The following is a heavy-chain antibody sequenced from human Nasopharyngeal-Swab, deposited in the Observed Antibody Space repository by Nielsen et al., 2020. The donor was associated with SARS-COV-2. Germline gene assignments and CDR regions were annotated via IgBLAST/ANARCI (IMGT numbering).Heavy chain of an antibody. Sequence: VRQMPGKGLEWMGIIYPGDSDTRYSPSFQGQVTISADKSISTAYLQWSSLKASDTAMYYCARHGLKGNWFDPWGQGTLVPSPQ. CDR3: ARHGLKGNWFDP. CDR2: IYPGDSDT. V-gene: IGHV5-51*01. J-gene: IGHJ5*02. D-gene: IGHD3-22*01.